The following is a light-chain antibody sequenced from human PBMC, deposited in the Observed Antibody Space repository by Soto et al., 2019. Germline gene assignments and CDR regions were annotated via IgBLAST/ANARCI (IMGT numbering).Light chain of an antibody. CDR3: EQCNSFPWT. Sequence: DIQMPQSPSSVSASVGDKVTITCRASQGISTWLAWYQQKPGKAPKLLIHLVSSLQVGAPSRFSGSGSGTDFTLTISSLQPEGFATYYCEQCNSFPWTFGQGTKVEIK. CDR1: QGISTW. J-gene: IGKJ1*01. CDR2: LVS. V-gene: IGKV1-12*01.